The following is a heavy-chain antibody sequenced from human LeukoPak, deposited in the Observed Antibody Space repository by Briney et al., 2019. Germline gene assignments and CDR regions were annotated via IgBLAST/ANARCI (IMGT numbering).Heavy chain of an antibody. V-gene: IGHV3-53*01. CDR1: GINVSSNH. CDR2: FYPGGNT. J-gene: IGHJ4*02. Sequence: GGSLRVSCAVSGINVSSNHMTWVRQAPGKGLEWVSVFYPGGNTYYTDSVKGRFTVSRDNSKNTLYLQMNSLRVEDTAVYYCAGAAQHLDYWGQGTLVTVSS. CDR3: AGAAQHLDY.